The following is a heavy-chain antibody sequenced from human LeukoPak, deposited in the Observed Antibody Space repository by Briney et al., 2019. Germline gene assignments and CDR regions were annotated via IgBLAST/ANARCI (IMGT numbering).Heavy chain of an antibody. CDR1: GGSSSGYY. Sequence: PSETLSLTCVMYGGSSSGYYWSWIRQPPGKGLEWIGEINHSRSTNYNPSLKSRVTISVDTSKNQFSLKLSSVTAADTAVYYCARSLLLLYVVFDPWGQGTLVTVSS. CDR2: INHSRST. CDR3: ARSLLLLYVVFDP. V-gene: IGHV4-34*01. J-gene: IGHJ5*02. D-gene: IGHD3-10*01.